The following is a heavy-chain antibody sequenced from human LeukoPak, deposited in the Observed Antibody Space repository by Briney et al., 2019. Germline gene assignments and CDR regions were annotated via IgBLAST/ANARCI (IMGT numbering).Heavy chain of an antibody. V-gene: IGHV3-74*01. CDR1: GFTLSTYW. Sequence: PGGSLRLSCAASGFTLSTYWMHWVRQAPGKGLVWVARINSDGSSTNYADSVKGRFTISRDNAKNTLYLQMNRLRAEDTAVYYCARGQWLVSHWYFDLWGRGTLVTVSS. D-gene: IGHD6-19*01. J-gene: IGHJ2*01. CDR3: ARGQWLVSHWYFDL. CDR2: INSDGSST.